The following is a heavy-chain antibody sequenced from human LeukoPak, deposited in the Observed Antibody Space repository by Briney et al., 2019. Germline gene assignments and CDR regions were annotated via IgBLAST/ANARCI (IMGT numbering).Heavy chain of an antibody. V-gene: IGHV1-58*01. J-gene: IGHJ4*02. D-gene: IGHD1-1*01. CDR1: GFTFTSSA. CDR2: IVVGSGNT. CDR3: ATDDVTTGTKTALGY. Sequence: SVKVSCKASGFTFTSSAVQWVRQARGQGLEWIGWIVVGSGNTTYAQKFQERVTINRDMSTSTAYMELSSLRSEDTAVYYCATDDVTTGTKTALGYWGQGTLVTVSS.